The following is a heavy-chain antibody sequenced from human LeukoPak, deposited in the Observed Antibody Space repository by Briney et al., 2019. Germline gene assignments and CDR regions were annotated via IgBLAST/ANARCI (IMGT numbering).Heavy chain of an antibody. CDR2: INHSGST. CDR1: GGSFSGYY. CDR3: ARDVWFGAGRTFDY. Sequence: SETLSLTCAVYGGSFSGYYWSWIRQPPGKGLEWIGEINHSGSTNYNPSLKSRVTISVDTSKNQFSLRLSSVTAADTAVYYCARDVWFGAGRTFDYWGQGTLVTVSS. V-gene: IGHV4-34*01. D-gene: IGHD3-10*01. J-gene: IGHJ4*02.